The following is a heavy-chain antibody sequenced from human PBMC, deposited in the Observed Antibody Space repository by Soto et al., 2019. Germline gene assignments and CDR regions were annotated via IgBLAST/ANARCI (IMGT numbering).Heavy chain of an antibody. J-gene: IGHJ6*02. CDR2: IHPNTGGT. V-gene: IGHV1-2*02. D-gene: IGHD6-19*01. CDR1: GYPYTNSY. CDR3: ASDFRTRGWFRQAGNFAMDV. Sequence: AASVKVSCKASGYPYTNSYMHWVRQAPGQGLEWMGWIHPNTGGTNYAQKFQGRVTMTRDTSVSTVYMELNRLTSDDTAIYFCASDFRTRGWFRQAGNFAMDVWGQGTTVTVSS.